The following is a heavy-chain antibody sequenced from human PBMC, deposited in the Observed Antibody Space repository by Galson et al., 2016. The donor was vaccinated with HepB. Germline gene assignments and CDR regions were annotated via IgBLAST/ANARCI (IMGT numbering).Heavy chain of an antibody. CDR2: ISYDGSFK. D-gene: IGHD6-19*01. V-gene: IGHV3-30*03. CDR1: GFTFSRYG. J-gene: IGHJ4*02. Sequence: SLRLSCAASGFTFSRYGIHWVRQAPGKGLEWVAVISYDGSFKYYADSVKGRFTISRDNSKSTLYLQMNSLRVEDAAVYYCAREGAEMAVAGTAFDYWGQGTLVTVSS. CDR3: AREGAEMAVAGTAFDY.